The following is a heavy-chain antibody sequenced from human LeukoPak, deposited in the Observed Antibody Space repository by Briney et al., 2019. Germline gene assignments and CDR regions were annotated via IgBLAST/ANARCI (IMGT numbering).Heavy chain of an antibody. CDR2: INWNGGST. J-gene: IGHJ4*02. V-gene: IGHV3-20*04. Sequence: PGGSLRLSCAASGFTFDDYGVSWVRQAPGKGLEWVSGINWNGGSTGYADSVKGRFTISRDNAKNSLYLQMNSLRAEDTALYYCARDHYDFWSGYHDYWGQGTLVTVSS. D-gene: IGHD3-3*01. CDR1: GFTFDDYG. CDR3: ARDHYDFWSGYHDY.